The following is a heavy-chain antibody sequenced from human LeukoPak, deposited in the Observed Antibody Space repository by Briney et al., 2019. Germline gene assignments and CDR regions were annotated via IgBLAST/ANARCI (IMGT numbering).Heavy chain of an antibody. CDR2: VYYSGAT. J-gene: IGHJ4*02. V-gene: IGHV4-59*12. Sequence: GSLRLSCAASGFTFDDYAMHWVRQAPGKGLEWVGYVYYSGATSYNPSLKSRVTMSVDTSKNQFFMKLSSVTAADTAIYYCTRDEVYGDYVVSDYWGQGTLVTVSS. CDR3: TRDEVYGDYVVSDY. D-gene: IGHD4-17*01. CDR1: GFTFDDYA.